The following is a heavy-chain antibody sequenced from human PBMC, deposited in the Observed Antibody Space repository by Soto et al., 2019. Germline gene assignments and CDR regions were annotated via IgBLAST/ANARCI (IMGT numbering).Heavy chain of an antibody. Sequence: GGSLRLFCAASGFTFSSYSMNWVRQAPGKGLEWVSSISSSSSYIYYADSVKGRFTISRDNAKNSLYLQMNSLRAEDTAVYYCARDSYVLRYFDWLPHDAFAIWGQGTMVTVSS. J-gene: IGHJ3*02. V-gene: IGHV3-21*01. CDR3: ARDSYVLRYFDWLPHDAFAI. D-gene: IGHD3-9*01. CDR1: GFTFSSYS. CDR2: ISSSSSYI.